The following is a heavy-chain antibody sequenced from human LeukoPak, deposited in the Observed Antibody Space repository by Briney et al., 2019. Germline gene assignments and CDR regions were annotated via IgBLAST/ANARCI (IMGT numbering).Heavy chain of an antibody. J-gene: IGHJ4*02. CDR1: GFTFGDYA. V-gene: IGHV3-49*03. D-gene: IGHD7-27*01. CDR3: TSGSEPGD. Sequence: PGGSLRLSCTASGFTFGDYAISWFRQAPGKGLEWVGFIRSKAYGGTTEYAASVKGRFTISRDDSKSIAYLQMNSLKTEDTAVYYCTSGSEPGDWGQGTLVTVSS. CDR2: IRSKAYGGTT.